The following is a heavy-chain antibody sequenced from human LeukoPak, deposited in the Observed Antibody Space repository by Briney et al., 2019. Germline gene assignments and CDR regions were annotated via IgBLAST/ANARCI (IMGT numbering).Heavy chain of an antibody. Sequence: QSGGSLRLSCAASGFTFSSYAMTWVRQAPGKGLDWLACISSSSHVIYYADSVKGRFTISRDNAKNSLYLQLNSLRAEDTAVYYCARTGRNNYFDSWGQGTLVTVSS. CDR1: GFTFSSYA. J-gene: IGHJ5*01. CDR3: ARTGRNNYFDS. CDR2: ISSSSHVI. V-gene: IGHV3-48*04.